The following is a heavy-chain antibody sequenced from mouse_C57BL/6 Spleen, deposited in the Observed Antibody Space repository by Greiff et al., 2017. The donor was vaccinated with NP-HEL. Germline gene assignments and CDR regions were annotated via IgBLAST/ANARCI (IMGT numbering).Heavy chain of an antibody. J-gene: IGHJ4*01. D-gene: IGHD1-1*01. V-gene: IGHV1-50*01. CDR2: IDPSDSYT. Sequence: QVQLQQPGAELVKPGASVKLSCKASGYTFTSYWMQWVKQRPGQGLEWIGKIDPSDSYTNYNQKFKGKATLTVDTSSSTAYMQLSSLTSEDSAVYYCATVTTVGFYAMDYWGQGTSVTVSS. CDR3: ATVTTVGFYAMDY. CDR1: GYTFTSYW.